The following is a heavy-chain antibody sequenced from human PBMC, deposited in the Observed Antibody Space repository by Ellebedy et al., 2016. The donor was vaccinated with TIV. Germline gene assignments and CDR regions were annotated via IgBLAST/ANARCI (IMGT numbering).Heavy chain of an antibody. CDR1: GYSISSGHY. CDR2: LYFSGSS. V-gene: IGHV4-38-2*02. Sequence: MPSETLSLTCTVSGYSISSGHYWGWIRQPPGMGLEWIGNLYFSGSSYYNPSLKSRVTMSVDTSKNQFSLNLSSVTAADTAVYYCARVGYNMLTGHYFFDFWGQGTLVTVSS. J-gene: IGHJ4*02. D-gene: IGHD3-9*01. CDR3: ARVGYNMLTGHYFFDF.